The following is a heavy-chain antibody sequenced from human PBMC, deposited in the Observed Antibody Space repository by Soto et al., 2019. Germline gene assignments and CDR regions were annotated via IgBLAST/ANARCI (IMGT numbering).Heavy chain of an antibody. Sequence: PGGSLRLSCAASGFTFSSYAMSWVRQAPGKGLEYVSAISSNGGSTYYADSVKGRFTISRDNSKNTLYLQMGSLRAEDMAVYYCARGVGYAFDIWGQGTMVTV. CDR2: ISSNGGST. V-gene: IGHV3-64*02. CDR1: GFTFSSYA. CDR3: ARGVGYAFDI. J-gene: IGHJ3*02.